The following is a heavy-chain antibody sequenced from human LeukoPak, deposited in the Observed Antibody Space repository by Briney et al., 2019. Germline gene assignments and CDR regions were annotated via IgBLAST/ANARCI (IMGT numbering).Heavy chain of an antibody. CDR2: ISSSGSTI. CDR1: GFTFSSYE. V-gene: IGHV3-48*03. J-gene: IGHJ4*02. Sequence: TGGSLRLSCAASGFTFSSYEMNWVRQAPGKGLEWVSYISSSGSTIYYADSVKGRFTISRDNAKNSLYLQMNSLRAEDTAVYYCARSMVRGGEFDYWGQGTLVTVSS. D-gene: IGHD3-10*01. CDR3: ARSMVRGGEFDY.